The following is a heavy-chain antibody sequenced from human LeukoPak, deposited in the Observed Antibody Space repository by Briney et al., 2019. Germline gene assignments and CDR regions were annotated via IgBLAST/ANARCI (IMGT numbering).Heavy chain of an antibody. CDR3: ARDMESRWPHGRFDY. CDR2: ISAYNGNT. D-gene: IGHD5-24*01. Sequence: ASVKVSFKSSGNTFTSYGISGVRQAPGQGPEWMGWISAYNGNTHYAQKLQGRVTMTTDTSTSTAYMELRSLRSDATAVYYCARDMESRWPHGRFDYWGQGTLVTVSS. V-gene: IGHV1-18*01. CDR1: GNTFTSYG. J-gene: IGHJ4*02.